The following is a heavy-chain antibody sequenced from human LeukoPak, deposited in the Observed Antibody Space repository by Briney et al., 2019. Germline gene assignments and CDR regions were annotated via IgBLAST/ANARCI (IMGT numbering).Heavy chain of an antibody. CDR2: IRYDGSNK. Sequence: QTGGSLRLSCAASGFTFSSYGMHWVRQAPGKGLEWVAFIRYDGSNKYYADSVKGRFTISRDNSKNTLYLQMNSLRAEDTAVYYCTRLLIAGFDYWGQGTLVTVSS. CDR1: GFTFSSYG. V-gene: IGHV3-30*02. J-gene: IGHJ4*02. D-gene: IGHD6-13*01. CDR3: TRLLIAGFDY.